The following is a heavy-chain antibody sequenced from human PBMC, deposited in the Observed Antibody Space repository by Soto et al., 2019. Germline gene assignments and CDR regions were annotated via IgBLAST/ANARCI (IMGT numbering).Heavy chain of an antibody. Sequence: ASVKVSCKASGYTFTSYGISWVRQAPGQGLEWMGWISAYNGNTNYAQKLQGRVTMTTDTSTSTAYMELRSLRSDDTAVYYCARGFGGYSSSSTFDYWGQGTLVTVSS. D-gene: IGHD6-13*01. J-gene: IGHJ4*02. V-gene: IGHV1-18*01. CDR2: ISAYNGNT. CDR1: GYTFTSYG. CDR3: ARGFGGYSSSSTFDY.